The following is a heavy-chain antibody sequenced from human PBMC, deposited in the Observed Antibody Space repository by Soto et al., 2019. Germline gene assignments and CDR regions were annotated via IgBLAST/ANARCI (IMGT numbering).Heavy chain of an antibody. V-gene: IGHV3-23*01. CDR2: ITSAGST. Sequence: EVQLLESGGDLAQPGGSLRLICAASGFTFSNYAMTWVRQSPGKGLEWVSTITSAGSTFYGDTVKGRFTISRDNSKSTLYLQMNSLGAEDTAVYYCAKTDKFHSQSSGSANRFDSWGQGTLVTVSS. CDR3: AKTDKFHSQSSGSANRFDS. J-gene: IGHJ4*02. D-gene: IGHD3-22*01. CDR1: GFTFSNYA.